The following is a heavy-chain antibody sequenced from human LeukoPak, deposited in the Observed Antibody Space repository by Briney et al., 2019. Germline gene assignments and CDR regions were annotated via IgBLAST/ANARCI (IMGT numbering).Heavy chain of an antibody. CDR1: GFTFSSYG. J-gene: IGHJ4*02. CDR2: IRYDGSNK. D-gene: IGHD3-3*01. CDR3: AKDPRAYDFWSGYPDY. Sequence: GGSLRLSCAASGFTFSSYGMHWVRQAPGKGLEWVAFIRYDGSNKYYADSVKGRFTISRDNSKNTLYLQMNSLRAEDTAVYYCAKDPRAYDFWSGYPDYWGQGTLVTVSS. V-gene: IGHV3-30*02.